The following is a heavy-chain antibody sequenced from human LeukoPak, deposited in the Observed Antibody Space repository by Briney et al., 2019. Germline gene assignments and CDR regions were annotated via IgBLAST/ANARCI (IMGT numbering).Heavy chain of an antibody. CDR3: ARDVPGVTPSSE. D-gene: IGHD2-21*02. CDR2: IIPIFGTA. V-gene: IGHV1-69*13. CDR1: GATFSSYA. Sequence: ASVKVSCKASGATFSSYAISWVRQAPGQGLEWMGGIIPIFGTANYAQKFQGRVTITADESTSTAYMELSSLRSEDTAVYYCARDVPGVTPSSEWGQGTLVTVSS. J-gene: IGHJ4*02.